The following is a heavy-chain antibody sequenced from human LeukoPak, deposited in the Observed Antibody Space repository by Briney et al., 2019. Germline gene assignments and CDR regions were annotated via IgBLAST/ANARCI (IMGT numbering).Heavy chain of an antibody. D-gene: IGHD3-10*01. Sequence: PGGSLRLSCAASGFTVSSNYMSWVRQAPGKGLEWVSAISGSGGSTYYADSVKGRFTISRDNSKNTLYLQMNSLRAEDTAVYYCAKRYGSGSYPNWFDPWGQGTLVTVSS. CDR2: ISGSGGST. CDR3: AKRYGSGSYPNWFDP. J-gene: IGHJ5*02. V-gene: IGHV3-23*01. CDR1: GFTVSSNY.